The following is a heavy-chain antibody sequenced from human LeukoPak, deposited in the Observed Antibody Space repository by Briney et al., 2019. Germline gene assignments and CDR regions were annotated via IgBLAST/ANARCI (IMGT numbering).Heavy chain of an antibody. D-gene: IGHD3-3*01. Sequence: GGSLRLSCAASGFTFSSYWMHWVRQAPGKGLVWVSRINSDGSSISYADSVKGRFTISRDNAKNTLYLQMNSLRAEDTAVYYCARGDRITIFGVVIKARYFQHWGQGTLVTVSS. CDR1: GFTFSSYW. V-gene: IGHV3-74*01. J-gene: IGHJ1*01. CDR2: INSDGSSI. CDR3: ARGDRITIFGVVIKARYFQH.